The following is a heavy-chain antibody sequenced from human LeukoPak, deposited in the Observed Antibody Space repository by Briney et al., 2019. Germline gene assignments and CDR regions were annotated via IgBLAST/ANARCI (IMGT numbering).Heavy chain of an antibody. CDR3: ARALGYCSSTSCSYFDY. CDR2: SIPIFCTA. J-gene: IGHJ4*02. CDR1: GGTFSSYA. Sequence: ASVKVSCKASGGTFSSYAIIWVRHAPGQGLEGMGGSIPIFCTANFAQKVQRRVTITADKSTSTAYMELSSLRSEDTAVYSCARALGYCSSTSCSYFDYWGQGTLVTVSS. V-gene: IGHV1-69*06. D-gene: IGHD2-2*01.